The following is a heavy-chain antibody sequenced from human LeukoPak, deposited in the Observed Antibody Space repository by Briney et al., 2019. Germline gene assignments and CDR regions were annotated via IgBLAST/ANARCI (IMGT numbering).Heavy chain of an antibody. D-gene: IGHD4-17*01. CDR3: ARENGATVTDY. J-gene: IGHJ4*02. CDR2: ISYDGSNR. Sequence: GGSLRLSCAASGFTFSSYAMHWVRQAPGKGLEWVAVISYDGSNRYYADSVKGRFTISRDNSKNTLYLQMNSLRAEDTAVYYCARENGATVTDYWGQGTLVTVSS. CDR1: GFTFSSYA. V-gene: IGHV3-30*04.